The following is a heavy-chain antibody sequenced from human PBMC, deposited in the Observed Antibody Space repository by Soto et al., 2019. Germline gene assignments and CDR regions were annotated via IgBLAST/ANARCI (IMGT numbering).Heavy chain of an antibody. V-gene: IGHV3-48*03. D-gene: IGHD6-6*01. J-gene: IGHJ4*02. CDR1: GFTFSIFE. CDR2: IGRSGETI. CDR3: ARDSRGGAARRPTFYY. Sequence: GGSVRLSCAGSGFTFSIFEMNWVRQTPGKGLEWLSYIGRSGETIYYADSVKGRFTISRDNAKSSLFLQMNGLRDEDTGIYYCARDSRGGAARRPTFYYWGRGTLVTVSS.